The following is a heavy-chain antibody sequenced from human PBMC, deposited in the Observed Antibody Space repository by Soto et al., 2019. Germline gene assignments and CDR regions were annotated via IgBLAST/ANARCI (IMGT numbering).Heavy chain of an antibody. CDR2: ISSSSRYI. Sequence: EVQLVESGGGLVKPGGSLRLSCAASGFTFSSYSMNWVRQAPGKGLEWVSSISSSSRYIYYADSVKGRFTTSRDNAKNSLYLQINILRAEDTAVYSCARDDLRVRFDPWGQGTLVTVSS. V-gene: IGHV3-21*01. CDR3: ARDDLRVRFDP. D-gene: IGHD3-10*01. J-gene: IGHJ5*02. CDR1: GFTFSSYS.